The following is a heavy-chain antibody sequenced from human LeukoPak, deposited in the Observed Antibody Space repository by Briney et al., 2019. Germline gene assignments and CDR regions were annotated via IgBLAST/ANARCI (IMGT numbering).Heavy chain of an antibody. V-gene: IGHV3-30*02. Sequence: GGSLRLSCAASGFTFSTYGMHSVRQAPGKGLEWVAFIRYDGSNKYYADSVKGRFTISRDNSKNTLYLQMNSLRAEDTAVYYCAKDLDGGNSNFDYWGQGTLVTVSS. CDR1: GFTFSTYG. D-gene: IGHD4-23*01. CDR3: AKDLDGGNSNFDY. CDR2: IRYDGSNK. J-gene: IGHJ4*02.